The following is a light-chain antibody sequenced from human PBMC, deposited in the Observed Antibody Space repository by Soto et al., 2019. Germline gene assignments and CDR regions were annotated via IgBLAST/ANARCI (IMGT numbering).Light chain of an antibody. CDR1: SNDIGGYNY. V-gene: IGLV2-14*01. CDR2: EVS. J-gene: IGLJ2*01. Sequence: QSALTQPASVSGSPGHSITISCTGTSNDIGGYNYVSWYQQHPGEAPKLIIYEVSNRPSGVPDRFSGSKSGTSASLAITGLQAEDEADYYCQSYDSSLSEVVFGGGTKLTVL. CDR3: QSYDSSLSEVV.